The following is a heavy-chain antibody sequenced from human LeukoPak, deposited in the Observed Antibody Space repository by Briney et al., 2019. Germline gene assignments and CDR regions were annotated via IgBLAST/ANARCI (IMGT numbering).Heavy chain of an antibody. D-gene: IGHD6-19*01. CDR1: GFTFSSYS. V-gene: IGHV3-21*01. J-gene: IGHJ4*02. Sequence: GGSLRLSCAASGFTFSSYSMNWVRQAPGKGLEWVSSISSSSSYIYYADSVKGRFTISRDNSKNSLYLQMNSLRAEDTAMYYCARVGAVAGAYWGQGTLVTVSS. CDR2: ISSSSSYI. CDR3: ARVGAVAGAY.